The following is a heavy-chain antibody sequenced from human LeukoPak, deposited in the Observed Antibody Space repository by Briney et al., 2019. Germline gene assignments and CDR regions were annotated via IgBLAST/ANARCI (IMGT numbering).Heavy chain of an antibody. Sequence: SVKVSCKASGGIFSSYAISWVRQAPGQGLEWMGGIIPIFGTSKYAQKVQGRVTMTTDESTSTAYMELSSLRSEDTAVYYCARQGGITVLGVAQPGGAFDIWGQGTMVTVSS. D-gene: IGHD3-3*01. J-gene: IGHJ3*02. CDR2: IIPIFGTS. CDR3: ARQGGITVLGVAQPGGAFDI. CDR1: GGIFSSYA. V-gene: IGHV1-69*05.